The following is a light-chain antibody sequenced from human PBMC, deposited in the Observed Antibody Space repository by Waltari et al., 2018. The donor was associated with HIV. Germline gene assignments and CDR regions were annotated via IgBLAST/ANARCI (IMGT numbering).Light chain of an antibody. CDR2: WAS. CDR1: RTVLYHSDNKNY. CDR3: QQYYSLPPT. V-gene: IGKV4-1*01. Sequence: DIVMTQSPDSLAVSLGETVSINCKSSRTVLYHSDNKNYLAWYQQKPGQAPRVLISWASTRPVRAPSSIPVPGVPERFSGTGSGTNFSLTISGLQEDDVAIYYCQQYYSLPPTFGGGTRVERK. J-gene: IGKJ4*01.